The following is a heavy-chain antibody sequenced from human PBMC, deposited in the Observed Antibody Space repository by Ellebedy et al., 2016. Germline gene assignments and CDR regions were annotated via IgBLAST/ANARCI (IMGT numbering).Heavy chain of an antibody. J-gene: IGHJ6*02. CDR3: AREFCATTSCYARGIWSYYRGMDV. D-gene: IGHD2-2*01. Sequence: GGSLRLXXTASAFAFTNYVMHWVRQAPGRGLEWVAFISYGEDNTFYADSVKGRFTISRDNSNNTLFLQMNSLRAEDTAVYYCAREFCATTSCYARGIWSYYRGMDVWGQGTTVTVSS. CDR1: AFAFTNYV. CDR2: ISYGEDNT. V-gene: IGHV3-30-3*01.